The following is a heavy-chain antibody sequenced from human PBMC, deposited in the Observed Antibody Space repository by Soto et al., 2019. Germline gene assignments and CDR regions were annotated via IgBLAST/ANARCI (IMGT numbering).Heavy chain of an antibody. CDR2: ISSSSSYI. D-gene: IGHD3-22*01. V-gene: IGHV3-21*01. Sequence: GSLRLSCAASGFTFSSYSMNWVRQAPGKGLEWVSSISSSSSYIYYADSVKGRFTISRDNAKNSLYLQMNSLRAEDTAVYYCATDSDSSGYYQASYGMDVWGQGTTVTVS. J-gene: IGHJ6*02. CDR3: ATDSDSSGYYQASYGMDV. CDR1: GFTFSSYS.